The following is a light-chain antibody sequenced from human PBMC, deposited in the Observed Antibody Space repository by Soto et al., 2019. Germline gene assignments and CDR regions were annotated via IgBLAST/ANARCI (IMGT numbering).Light chain of an antibody. Sequence: EIVLTQSPGTLSLSPGERVTLSCRTSQRVDSNYLAWYQQRHGQAPRLRIFGASNRATGIPDRFRGGGSGTHFTLSSPRLEPEDFALYYCQLYGSSVTFGGGSRVEIK. CDR2: GAS. J-gene: IGKJ4*01. CDR3: QLYGSSVT. CDR1: QRVDSNY. V-gene: IGKV3-20*01.